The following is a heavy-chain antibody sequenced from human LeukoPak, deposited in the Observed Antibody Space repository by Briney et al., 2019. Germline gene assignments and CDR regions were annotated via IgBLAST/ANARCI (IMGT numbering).Heavy chain of an antibody. Sequence: GGSLRLSCAASGFTFSGYGMHWVRQAPGKGLEWVAVISYDGHNEYYGDSVKGRFTISRDNSKNTVSLQMDSLRAEDTGMYYCAKGVGYGGMDVWGQGTTVTVSS. V-gene: IGHV3-30*18. CDR2: ISYDGHNE. J-gene: IGHJ6*02. D-gene: IGHD5-12*01. CDR3: AKGVGYGGMDV. CDR1: GFTFSGYG.